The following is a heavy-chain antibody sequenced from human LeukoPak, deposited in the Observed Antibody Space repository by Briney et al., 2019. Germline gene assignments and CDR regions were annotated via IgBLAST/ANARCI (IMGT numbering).Heavy chain of an antibody. J-gene: IGHJ3*02. CDR3: ATEWISNAFDI. CDR1: GGSFSGYY. CDR2: INHRGST. Sequence: SETLSLTCAVYGGSFSGYYWSWIRQPPGKGLEWIGEINHRGSTNYNPSLKSRVTISVDTSKNQFSLKLSSVTAADTAVYYCATEWISNAFDIWGQGTMVTVSS. D-gene: IGHD5-12*01. V-gene: IGHV4-34*01.